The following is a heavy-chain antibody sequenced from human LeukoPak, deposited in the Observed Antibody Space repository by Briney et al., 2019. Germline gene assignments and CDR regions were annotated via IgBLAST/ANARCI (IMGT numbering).Heavy chain of an antibody. D-gene: IGHD3-9*01. CDR1: GYTFTSYG. CDR3: AREGEHYDILTGYYTLYYFDY. J-gene: IGHJ4*02. CDR2: INPSGGST. V-gene: IGHV1-46*03. Sequence: GASVKVSCKASGYTFTSYGISWVRQAPGQGLEWMGIINPSGGSTSYAQKFQGRVTMTRDTSTSTVYMELSSLRSEDTAVHYCAREGEHYDILTGYYTLYYFDYWGQGTLVTVSP.